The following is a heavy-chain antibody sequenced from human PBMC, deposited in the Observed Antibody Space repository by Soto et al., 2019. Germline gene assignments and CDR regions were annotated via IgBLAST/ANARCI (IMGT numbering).Heavy chain of an antibody. CDR1: GFTFSSYS. CDR2: ISSSSSYI. CDR3: ASPYCSSTSCYEEFDY. D-gene: IGHD2-2*01. V-gene: IGHV3-21*01. Sequence: EVQLVESGGGLVKPGGSLRLSCAASGFTFSSYSMNWVRQAPGKGLEWVSSISSSSSYIYYADSVKGRFTISRDNAMNSLYLQMNSLRAEDTAVYYCASPYCSSTSCYEEFDYWGQGTLVTVSS. J-gene: IGHJ4*02.